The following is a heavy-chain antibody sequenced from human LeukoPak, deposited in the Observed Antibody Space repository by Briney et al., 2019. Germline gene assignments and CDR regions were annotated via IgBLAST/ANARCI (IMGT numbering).Heavy chain of an antibody. Sequence: SETLSLTCTVSGYSISSGYYWGWIRQPPGKGLEWIGSIYHSGSTYYNPSLKSRVTISVDTSKNQFSLKLSSVTAADTAVYYCARPRIVGGLDAFDIWGQGTMVTVSS. D-gene: IGHD1-26*01. V-gene: IGHV4-38-2*02. CDR2: IYHSGST. CDR1: GYSISSGYY. J-gene: IGHJ3*02. CDR3: ARPRIVGGLDAFDI.